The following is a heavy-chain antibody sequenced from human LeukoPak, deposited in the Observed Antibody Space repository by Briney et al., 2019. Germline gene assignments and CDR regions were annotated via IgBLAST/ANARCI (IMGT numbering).Heavy chain of an antibody. CDR3: ARDLGIAASDY. CDR2: IYSGGST. Sequence: GGSLRLSCAASGFTVSSNYMSWVRQAPGKGLEWVSVIYSGGSTYYADSVKGRFTISRDNSKNTLYLQMNSLRAEDTAVYYCARDLGIAASDYWGQGTLVTVSS. D-gene: IGHD2-15*01. J-gene: IGHJ4*02. V-gene: IGHV3-53*01. CDR1: GFTVSSNY.